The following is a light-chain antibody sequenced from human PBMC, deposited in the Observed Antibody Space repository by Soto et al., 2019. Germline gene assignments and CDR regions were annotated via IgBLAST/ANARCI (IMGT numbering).Light chain of an antibody. V-gene: IGLV3-21*04. Sequence: SYELTQPPSVSVAPGKTARITCGGNNIGSKSVHWYQQKPGQAPVLVIYYDNDRPSGIPERFSGSNSWNTATLTISRVEAGDETDYYCQVWDSSSDHGVFGGGTKLTVL. J-gene: IGLJ2*01. CDR2: YDN. CDR1: NIGSKS. CDR3: QVWDSSSDHGV.